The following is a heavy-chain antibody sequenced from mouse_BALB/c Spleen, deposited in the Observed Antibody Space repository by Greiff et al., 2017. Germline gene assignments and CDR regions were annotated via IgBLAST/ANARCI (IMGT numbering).Heavy chain of an antibody. J-gene: IGHJ1*01. CDR1: GFTFNTYA. V-gene: IGHV10-3*03. CDR2: IRSKSNNYAT. CDR3: VREGYYGSNWYFDV. Sequence: DVMLVESGGGLVQPKGSLKLSCAASGFTFNTYAMHWVCQAPGKGLEWVARIRSKSNNYATYYADSVKDRFTISRDDSQSMLYLQMNNLKTEDTAMYYCVREGYYGSNWYFDVWGAGTTVTASS. D-gene: IGHD1-1*01.